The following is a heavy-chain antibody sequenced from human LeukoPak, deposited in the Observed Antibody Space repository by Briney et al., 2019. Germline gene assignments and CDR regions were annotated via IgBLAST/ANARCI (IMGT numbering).Heavy chain of an antibody. Sequence: SETLSLTCTVSGYSISSGYYWGWIRQPPGRGLEWIASIYYRGSTHYNPSLASLKSRVTISGDTSKNQFSLKLSSVTAADTAVYYCARDVAGNTFDYWGQGTLVTVSS. CDR1: GYSISSGYY. D-gene: IGHD5-12*01. J-gene: IGHJ4*02. CDR3: ARDVAGNTFDY. V-gene: IGHV4-38-2*02. CDR2: IYYRGST.